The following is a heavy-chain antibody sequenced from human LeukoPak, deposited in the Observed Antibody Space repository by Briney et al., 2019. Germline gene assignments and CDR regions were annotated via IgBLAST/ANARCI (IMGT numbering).Heavy chain of an antibody. D-gene: IGHD3-9*01. CDR2: ISGSGDST. Sequence: GGSLRLSCAASGFTFSSHAMTWVRQAPGKGLEWVSAISGSGDSTWYAGPVKGRFTISRDNSKNTLYLQMNSLRADDTAIYYCAKGGEVVLRYFDWLLYGYWGQGTLVTVSP. CDR3: AKGGEVVLRYFDWLLYGY. J-gene: IGHJ4*02. V-gene: IGHV3-23*01. CDR1: GFTFSSHA.